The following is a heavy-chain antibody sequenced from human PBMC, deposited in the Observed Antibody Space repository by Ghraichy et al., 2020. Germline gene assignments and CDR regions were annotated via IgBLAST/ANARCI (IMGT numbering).Heavy chain of an antibody. V-gene: IGHV4-34*01. CDR2: INHSGST. J-gene: IGHJ4*02. CDR3: ARGRVSSSWPFDY. CDR1: GGSFSGYY. D-gene: IGHD6-13*01. Sequence: SETLSLTCAVYGGSFSGYYWSWIRQPPGKGLEWIGEINHSGSTNYNPSLKSRVTISVDTSKNQFSLKLSSVTAADTAVYYCARGRVSSSWPFDYWGQGTRVTVSS.